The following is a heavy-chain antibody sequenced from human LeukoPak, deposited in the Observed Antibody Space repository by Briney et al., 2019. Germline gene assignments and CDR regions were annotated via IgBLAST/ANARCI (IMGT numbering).Heavy chain of an antibody. CDR2: IIPILGIA. Sequence: GASVKVSCKASGGTFSSYAISWVRQAPGQGLEWMGRIIPILGIANYAQKFQGRVTITADKSTSTAYMELSSLRSEDTAVYYCARDSGSYYEAFDYWGQGTLVTVSS. J-gene: IGHJ4*02. CDR1: GGTFSSYA. D-gene: IGHD1-26*01. V-gene: IGHV1-69*04. CDR3: ARDSGSYYEAFDY.